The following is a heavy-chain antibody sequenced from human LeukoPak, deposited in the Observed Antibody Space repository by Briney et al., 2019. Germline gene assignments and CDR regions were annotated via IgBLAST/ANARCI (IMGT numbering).Heavy chain of an antibody. CDR3: ARGGPIRYFDWLPYYYGMDV. CDR1: GYSIRTSHY. Sequence: SETLSLTCTVSGYSIRTSHYWGWIRQSPGKGLEWIGNIYRSGTTYYNPSLKSRVTISVDTSKNQFSLKLSSVTAADTAVYYCARGGPIRYFDWLPYYYGMDVWGQGTTVTVSS. CDR2: IYRSGTT. D-gene: IGHD3-9*01. V-gene: IGHV4-38-2*02. J-gene: IGHJ6*02.